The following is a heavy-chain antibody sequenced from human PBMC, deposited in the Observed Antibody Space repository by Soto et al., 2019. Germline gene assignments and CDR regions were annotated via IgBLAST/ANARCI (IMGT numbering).Heavy chain of an antibody. Sequence: QVQLVQSGAEVKKPGASVKVSCKASGYTFTSYGISWLRQAPGQGLEWMGWISAYNGNTNYAQKLEVRVTMTTIKSTSTVYMEGRTLISHDTAVYYYERPFPIAARLAPYYVMNVGGQWSTLTVAT. V-gene: IGHV1-18*01. J-gene: IGHJ6*01. D-gene: IGHD6-6*01. CDR1: GYTFTSYG. CDR3: ERPFPIAARLAPYYVMNV. CDR2: ISAYNGNT.